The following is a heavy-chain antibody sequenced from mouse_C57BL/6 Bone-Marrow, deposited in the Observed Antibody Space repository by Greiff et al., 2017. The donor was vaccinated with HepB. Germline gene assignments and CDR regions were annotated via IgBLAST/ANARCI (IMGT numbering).Heavy chain of an antibody. CDR3: TGDGSSYAMDY. J-gene: IGHJ4*01. Sequence: EVQRVESGGGLVQPGGSMKLSCVASGFTFSNYWMNWVRQSPEKGLEWVAQIRLKSDNYATHYAESVKGRFTISRDDSKSSVYLQMNNLRAEDTGIYYCTGDGSSYAMDYWGQGTSVTVSS. CDR2: IRLKSDNYAT. D-gene: IGHD1-1*01. V-gene: IGHV6-3*01. CDR1: GFTFSNYW.